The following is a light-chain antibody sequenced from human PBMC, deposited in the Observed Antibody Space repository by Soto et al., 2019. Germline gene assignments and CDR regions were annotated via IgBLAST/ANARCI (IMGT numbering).Light chain of an antibody. Sequence: QAVLTQSPSASASLGASVKLTCTLSSGHSSYAIAWHQQQPEKGPRYLMKVNSDGSHSKGDGIPDRFSGSSSGAEHYLTISSLQSEDEADYYCQTWGTGIWVFGGGTKFTVL. J-gene: IGLJ3*02. V-gene: IGLV4-69*01. CDR3: QTWGTGIWV. CDR2: VNSDGSH. CDR1: SGHSSYA.